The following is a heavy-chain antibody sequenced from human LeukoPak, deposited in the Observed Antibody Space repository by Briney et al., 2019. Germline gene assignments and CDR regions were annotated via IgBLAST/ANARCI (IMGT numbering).Heavy chain of an antibody. CDR3: ARGTNWSPLDFDY. D-gene: IGHD1-20*01. CDR2: ISSGSSSFK. CDR1: GFTFSSYH. J-gene: IGHJ4*02. Sequence: PGGSLRLSCAASGFTFSSYHFHWVRQAPGKGLEWVSSISSGSSSFKYYAHSVQGRFTISRDNARNSMYLQMNSLRAEDTAVYYCARGTNWSPLDFDYWGQGSLVTVSS. V-gene: IGHV3-21*04.